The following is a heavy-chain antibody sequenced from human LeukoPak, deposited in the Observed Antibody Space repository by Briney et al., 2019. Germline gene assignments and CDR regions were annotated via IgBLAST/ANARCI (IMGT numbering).Heavy chain of an antibody. CDR2: INHSGST. J-gene: IGHJ4*02. Sequence: SETLSLTCAVYGGSFSGYYWSWIRQPPGKGLEWVGEINHSGSTNYNPSLKSRVTISVDTSKNQFSLKLSSVTAADTAVYYCLYSSYYFDYWGQGTLVTVSS. CDR1: GGSFSGYY. V-gene: IGHV4-34*01. D-gene: IGHD6-6*01. CDR3: LYSSYYFDY.